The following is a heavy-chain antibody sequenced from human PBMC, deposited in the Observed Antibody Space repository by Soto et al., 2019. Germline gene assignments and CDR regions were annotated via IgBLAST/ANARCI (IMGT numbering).Heavy chain of an antibody. CDR3: ATRFDGLGSYGY. CDR1: GGSISSSNW. V-gene: IGHV4-4*02. D-gene: IGHD3-16*01. CDR2: IYHSGST. J-gene: IGHJ4*02. Sequence: QVQLQESGPGLVKPSGTLSLTCAVSGGSISSSNWWTWVRQPPGKGLEWIGEIYHSGSTNYIPSLKSRVTISVDKSKNQFSLELTSVTAADTAVYYCATRFDGLGSYGYWGQGTLVTVSS.